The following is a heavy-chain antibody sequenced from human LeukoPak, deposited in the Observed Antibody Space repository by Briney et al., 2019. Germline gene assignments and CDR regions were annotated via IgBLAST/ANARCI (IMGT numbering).Heavy chain of an antibody. CDR2: ICAYNGNT. CDR3: ARDPIEWELLDGLDYYYMDV. Sequence: ASVKVSCKASGYTFTSYGISWVRQAPGQELAWMGWICAYNGNTNYAQKPQGRVTMTTDTSTSTAYMELRSLRSDDTAVYYCARDPIEWELLDGLDYYYMDVWGKGTTVTVSS. D-gene: IGHD1-26*01. J-gene: IGHJ6*03. V-gene: IGHV1-18*01. CDR1: GYTFTSYG.